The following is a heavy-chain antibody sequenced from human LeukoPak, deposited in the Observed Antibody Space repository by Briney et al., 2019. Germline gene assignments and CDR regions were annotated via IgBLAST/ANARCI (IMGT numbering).Heavy chain of an antibody. CDR2: ISASGVST. CDR3: AKDSTDAFDI. J-gene: IGHJ3*02. V-gene: IGHV3-23*01. Sequence: GGSLRLSCAASGFTFSSYAMSWVRQALGKGLEWVSAISASGVSTYYADSVKGRFTISRDNSKNTLYLQMNSLRAEDTAVYYCAKDSTDAFDIWGQGTMVTVSS. CDR1: GFTFSSYA.